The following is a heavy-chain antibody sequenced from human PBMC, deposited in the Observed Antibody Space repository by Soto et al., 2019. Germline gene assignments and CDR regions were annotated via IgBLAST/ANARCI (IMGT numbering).Heavy chain of an antibody. CDR2: ISSSSSTI. CDR1: GVTFSSYS. V-gene: IGHV3-48*02. Sequence: EVQLVESGGGLVQPGGSLRLSCAASGVTFSSYSMNWVRQAPGKGLEWVSYISSSSSTIYYADSVKGRFTISRDNAKNSLYLHMNSLRDEDTAVYYCARDSHPQLWLLDYYYGMDVWGQGTTVTVSS. CDR3: ARDSHPQLWLLDYYYGMDV. D-gene: IGHD5-18*01. J-gene: IGHJ6*02.